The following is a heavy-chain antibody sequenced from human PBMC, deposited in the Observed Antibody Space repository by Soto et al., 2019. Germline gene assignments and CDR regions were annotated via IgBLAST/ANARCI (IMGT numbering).Heavy chain of an antibody. Sequence: SETLSLTCTVSGASISSYHWSWIRQTPGKGLEWIGYIYYSGSANYNPSLKSRVTISVDTSKNQFSLKLSSVTAADTAVYYCARYAVGDMAAPFDYWGQGTLVTVSS. D-gene: IGHD2-15*01. CDR3: ARYAVGDMAAPFDY. CDR2: IYYSGSA. J-gene: IGHJ4*02. CDR1: GASISSYH. V-gene: IGHV4-59*01.